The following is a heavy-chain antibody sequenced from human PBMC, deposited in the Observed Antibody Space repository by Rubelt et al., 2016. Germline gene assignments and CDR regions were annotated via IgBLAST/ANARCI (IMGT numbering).Heavy chain of an antibody. Sequence: QLQLQESGPGLVKPSETLSLTCTVSGGSISSSSYYWGWIRQPPGKGLEWIGSIYYSGSTSYNPSLKSRVTISVDTSKNQFSLKLRSVTAADTAVYYCARGRFLEWLPPDYWGQGTLVTVSS. CDR3: ARGRFLEWLPPDY. CDR1: GGSISSSSYY. CDR2: IYYSGST. D-gene: IGHD3-3*01. J-gene: IGHJ4*02. V-gene: IGHV4-39*01.